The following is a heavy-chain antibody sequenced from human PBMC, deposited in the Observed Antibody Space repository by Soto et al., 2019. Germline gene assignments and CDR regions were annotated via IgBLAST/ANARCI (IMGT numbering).Heavy chain of an antibody. V-gene: IGHV3-30-3*01. Sequence: SLRLSCAASGFTFSSYAMHWVRQAPGKGLEWVAVISYDGSNKYYADSVKGRFTISRDNSKNTLYLQMNSLRAEDTAVYYCARAWTYYYDSSGYYPPPDFDYWGQGTLVTVSS. D-gene: IGHD3-22*01. CDR2: ISYDGSNK. CDR3: ARAWTYYYDSSGYYPPPDFDY. J-gene: IGHJ4*02. CDR1: GFTFSSYA.